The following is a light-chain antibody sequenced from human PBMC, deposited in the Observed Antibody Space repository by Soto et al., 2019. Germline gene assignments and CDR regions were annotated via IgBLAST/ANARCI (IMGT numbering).Light chain of an antibody. J-gene: IGKJ4*01. CDR2: GAS. CDR3: QQYGSSPQG. Sequence: EIVLTQSPGTLSLSPGERATLSCRASQRVSSSYLAWYQQKPGQAPRLLIYGASSRATGIPDRFSGSGSGTDFTLTISRLEPEDFAVYYCQQYGSSPQGFGGGTKVEIK. CDR1: QRVSSSY. V-gene: IGKV3-20*01.